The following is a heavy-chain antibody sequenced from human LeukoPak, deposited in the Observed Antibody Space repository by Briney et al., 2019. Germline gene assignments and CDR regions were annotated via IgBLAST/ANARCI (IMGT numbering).Heavy chain of an antibody. CDR2: ISYDGSNK. Sequence: PGRSLRLSCAAAGFTFSSYAMHWVRQAPGKGLGWVAVISYDGSNKYYADSVKGRFTISRDNSKNTLYLQMNSLRAEDTAVYYCAREARGGNFDYWGQGTLVTVSS. J-gene: IGHJ4*02. D-gene: IGHD2-15*01. CDR3: AREARGGNFDY. CDR1: GFTFSSYA. V-gene: IGHV3-30-3*01.